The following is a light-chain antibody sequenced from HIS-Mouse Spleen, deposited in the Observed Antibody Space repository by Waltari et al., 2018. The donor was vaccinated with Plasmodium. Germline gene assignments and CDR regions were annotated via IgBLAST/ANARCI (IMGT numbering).Light chain of an antibody. J-gene: IGKJ1*01. CDR2: AAS. CDR1: QRISNY. CDR3: QKYNSAPWT. V-gene: IGKV1-27*01. Sequence: DIQMNQSPSSLSASVGDRVTLTCRASQRISNYLAWYQQKPGKVPKLLIYAASTLQSGVPARFSGSGSGTDFTLTISSLQPEDVATYYCQKYNSAPWTFGQGTKVEIK.